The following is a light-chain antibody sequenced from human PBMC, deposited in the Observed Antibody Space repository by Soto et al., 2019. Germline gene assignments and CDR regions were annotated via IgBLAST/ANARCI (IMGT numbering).Light chain of an antibody. V-gene: IGKV1-9*01. CDR1: QGISSY. CDR2: AAS. J-gene: IGKJ3*01. Sequence: DIQLTHSPSFLSASVGDRVTITCRASQGISSYLAWYQQKPGKAPKLLIYAASTLQSGVPSRFSGSGSGTEFTLTISSLQPEDFATYYCQQLNSYPPLFTFGPGTKVDIK. CDR3: QQLNSYPPLFT.